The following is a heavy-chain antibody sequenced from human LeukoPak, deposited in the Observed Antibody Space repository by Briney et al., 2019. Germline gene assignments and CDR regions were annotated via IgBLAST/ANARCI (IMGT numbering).Heavy chain of an antibody. V-gene: IGHV4-59*11. J-gene: IGHJ4*02. Sequence: SETLSLTCTVSGGSISSHYWSWIRQPPGKGLEWIGYIYYSGSTYYNPPLRSRVTISVDTSKNLFSLKLSSVTAADTAVYYCARVQRPLDGADYWGQGTLVTVSS. CDR1: GGSISSHY. D-gene: IGHD1-1*01. CDR2: IYYSGST. CDR3: ARVQRPLDGADY.